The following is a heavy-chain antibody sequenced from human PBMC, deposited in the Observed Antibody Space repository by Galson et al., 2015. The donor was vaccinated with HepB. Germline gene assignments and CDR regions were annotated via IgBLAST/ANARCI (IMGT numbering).Heavy chain of an antibody. CDR2: IHTGNGKT. CDR1: GYNFPTYA. D-gene: IGHD1-26*01. V-gene: IGHV1-3*04. J-gene: IGHJ1*01. Sequence: SVKVSCKASGYNFPTYAIYWVRQAPGQRLEWMGWIHTGNGKTKYPEKFQGRVTITKDTSATTVYMTLSSLTSEDTAMYYCARDRSPRPHENWGQGTLVTVSS. CDR3: ARDRSPRPHEN.